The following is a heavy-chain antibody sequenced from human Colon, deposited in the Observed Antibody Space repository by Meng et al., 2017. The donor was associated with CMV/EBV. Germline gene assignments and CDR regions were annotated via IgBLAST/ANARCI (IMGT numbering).Heavy chain of an antibody. CDR3: AKNYLGNYNGMDA. J-gene: IGHJ6*02. V-gene: IGHV3-30*18. CDR1: GFTFTNYW. Sequence: GGSLRLSCEASGFTFTNYWMEWVRQAPGKGLEWVANIKQDGSDKYYADSVKGRFTISRDNSNNTLYLQINSPRAEDTAVYYCAKNYLGNYNGMDAWGQGTTVTVSS. CDR2: IKQDGSDK. D-gene: IGHD1-7*01.